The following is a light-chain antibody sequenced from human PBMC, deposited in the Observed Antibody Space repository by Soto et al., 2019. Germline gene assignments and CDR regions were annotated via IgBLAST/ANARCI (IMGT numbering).Light chain of an antibody. CDR2: GNK. J-gene: IGLJ3*02. Sequence: QSVLTQPPSVSGAPGQRITISCTGSSSNIGAGYDVHWYQQLPGTAPKLLIYGNKKRPSGVPDRFSGSKSGTSASLAITGLQAEDEADYFCQSYDSGFSALLFGGGTQLTVL. V-gene: IGLV1-40*01. CDR1: SSNIGAGYD. CDR3: QSYDSGFSALL.